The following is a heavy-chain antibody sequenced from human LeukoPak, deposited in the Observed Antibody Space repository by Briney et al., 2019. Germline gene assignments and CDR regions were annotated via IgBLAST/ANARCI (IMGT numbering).Heavy chain of an antibody. D-gene: IGHD6-6*01. CDR2: TYYGSKWYN. CDR1: GDSVSSDSTA. Sequence: QTLSLTCAISGDSVSSDSTAWNWIRQSPSGGLEWLGRTYYGSKWYNDYAVSVKSRATVTPDTSKNQFSLHLSSVTPEDTAMYYCARGKAARGFDSWGQGTLVTVSS. V-gene: IGHV6-1*01. J-gene: IGHJ4*02. CDR3: ARGKAARGFDS.